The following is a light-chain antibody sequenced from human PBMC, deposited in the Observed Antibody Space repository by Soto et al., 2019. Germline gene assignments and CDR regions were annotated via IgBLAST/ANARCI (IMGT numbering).Light chain of an antibody. Sequence: AIRLTQSPSSLSASTGERVTLTCRASQGISSYLAWYQQKPGEAPKFLIYAASSLQSGVPSRFSGSGSGTDFTLTISSLQPEDFATYYCQQANSFPLTFGGGTKVDIK. V-gene: IGKV1-8*01. J-gene: IGKJ4*01. CDR2: AAS. CDR3: QQANSFPLT. CDR1: QGISSY.